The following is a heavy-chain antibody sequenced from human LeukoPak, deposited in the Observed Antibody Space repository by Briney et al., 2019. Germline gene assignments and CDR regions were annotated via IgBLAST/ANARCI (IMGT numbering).Heavy chain of an antibody. CDR1: GGSFSGYY. CDR2: INHSGNT. CDR3: ARGGYSSSWARDYYYSYYMDV. Sequence: SETLTLTCAVYGGSFSGYYWNWICQPPGKGLEWIWEINHSGNTNYNPSVKSRVTISVDTAKNQLSLKLSSVTAADTAVYYCARGGYSSSWARDYYYSYYMDVWGKGTTVTVSS. V-gene: IGHV4-34*01. J-gene: IGHJ6*03. D-gene: IGHD6-13*01.